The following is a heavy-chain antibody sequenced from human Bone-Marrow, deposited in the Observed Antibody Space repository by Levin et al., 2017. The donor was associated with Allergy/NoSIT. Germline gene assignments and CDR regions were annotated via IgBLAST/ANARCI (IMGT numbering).Heavy chain of an antibody. Sequence: GGSLRLSCTASGFTFYTSAMTWVRQAPGKALGWVSAIGGSGDITSYADSVKGRFTVSRDNSKNMLFLQMGSLRVEDTAFYYCAKGSSGWFQEMDSWGQGILVTVSS. V-gene: IGHV3-23*01. J-gene: IGHJ4*02. CDR3: AKGSSGWFQEMDS. CDR2: IGGSGDIT. CDR1: GFTFYTSA. D-gene: IGHD6-19*01.